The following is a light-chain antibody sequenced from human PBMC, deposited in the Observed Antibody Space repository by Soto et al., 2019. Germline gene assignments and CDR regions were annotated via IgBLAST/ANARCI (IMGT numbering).Light chain of an antibody. CDR3: QQADSFPYT. Sequence: DIQLTQSPSSVSASVGDRVTITCRASQGISKWLAWYQQKPGKAPKLLIYATSILQSVVPSRFSGSGSGTDFTLTISGLQPEDVATSYCQQADSFPYTFGQGPKLEIK. V-gene: IGKV1D-12*01. J-gene: IGKJ2*01. CDR2: ATS. CDR1: QGISKW.